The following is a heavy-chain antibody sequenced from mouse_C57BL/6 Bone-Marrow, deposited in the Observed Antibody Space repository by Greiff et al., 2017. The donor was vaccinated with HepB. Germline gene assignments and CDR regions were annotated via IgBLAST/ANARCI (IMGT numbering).Heavy chain of an antibody. V-gene: IGHV1-9*01. CDR2: ILPGSGST. Sequence: QVQLKESGAELMKPGASVKLSCKATGYTFTGYWIEWVKQRPGHGLEWIGEILPGSGSTNYNEKFKGKATFTADTSSNTAYMQLSSLTTEDSAIYYCASPYYGSSSFAYWGQGTLVTVSA. D-gene: IGHD1-1*01. J-gene: IGHJ3*01. CDR3: ASPYYGSSSFAY. CDR1: GYTFTGYW.